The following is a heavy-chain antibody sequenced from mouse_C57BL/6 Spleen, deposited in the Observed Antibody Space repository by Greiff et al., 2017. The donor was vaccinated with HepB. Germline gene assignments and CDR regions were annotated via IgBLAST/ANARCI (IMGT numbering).Heavy chain of an antibody. D-gene: IGHD2-12*01. V-gene: IGHV1-5*01. CDR1: GYTFTSYW. J-gene: IGHJ2*01. Sequence: VQLKQSGTVLARPGASVKMSCKTSGYTFTSYWMHWVKQRPGQGLEWIGAIYPGNSDTSYNQKFKGKAKLTAVTSASTAYMELSSLTNEDSAVYYCTKGAYYSFYYFDYWGQGTTLTVSS. CDR3: TKGAYYSFYYFDY. CDR2: IYPGNSDT.